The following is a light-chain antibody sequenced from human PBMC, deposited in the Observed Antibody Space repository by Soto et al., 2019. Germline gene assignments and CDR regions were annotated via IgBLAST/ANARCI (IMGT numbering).Light chain of an antibody. J-gene: IGLJ1*01. CDR2: EVT. Sequence: QSALTQPPSASGSPGQSVRISCTGTRRDVGGYNYVAWYQQHPGKAPKLMFYEVTKRPSGIPDRFSGSKSGNTAFLTVSGLQPGDDADYYCSSYVGSDVFVFGTGTKLTVL. CDR1: RRDVGGYNY. CDR3: SSYVGSDVFV. V-gene: IGLV2-8*01.